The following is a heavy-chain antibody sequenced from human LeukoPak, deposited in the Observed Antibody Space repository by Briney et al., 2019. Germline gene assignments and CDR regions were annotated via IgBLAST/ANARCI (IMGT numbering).Heavy chain of an antibody. CDR2: ISGGGGST. D-gene: IGHD1-14*01. V-gene: IGHV3-23*01. CDR3: AKGSGINHYHWIDP. CDR1: EFTFSNYA. J-gene: IGHJ5*02. Sequence: GGSRGPSCPAPEFTFSNYAMNWVRQAPGKGLDWVSGISGGGGSTYYADSVKGRFTISRDNSKNTLYLQMDSLRAEDTALYYCAKGSGINHYHWIDPWGQGTLVTVSS.